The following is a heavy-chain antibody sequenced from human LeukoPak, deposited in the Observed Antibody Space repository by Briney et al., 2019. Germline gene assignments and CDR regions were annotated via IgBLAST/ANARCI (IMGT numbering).Heavy chain of an antibody. J-gene: IGHJ6*03. V-gene: IGHV1-46*01. CDR3: ARECRPNALTGYYCYYMDV. D-gene: IGHD3-9*01. CDR2: INPSGGST. CDR1: GYTFTSYY. Sequence: ASVKVSCKASGYTFTSYYMHWVRQAPGQGLEWMGIINPSGGSTSYAQKFQGRVTMTRDTSTSTVYMELSSLRSEDTAVYYCARECRPNALTGYYCYYMDVWGKGTTVTISS.